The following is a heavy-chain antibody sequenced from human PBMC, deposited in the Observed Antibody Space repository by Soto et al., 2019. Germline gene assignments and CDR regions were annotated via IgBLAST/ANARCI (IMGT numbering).Heavy chain of an antibody. CDR3: ARRRAEPIAVAGPTDEKDPYYYYYMDV. V-gene: IGHV1-3*01. CDR2: INAGNGNT. D-gene: IGHD6-19*01. Sequence: ASVKVSCKASGYTFTSYAMHWVRQAPGQRLEWMGWINAGNGNTKYSQKFQGRVTITRDTSASTAYMELSSLRSEDTAVYYCARRRAEPIAVAGPTDEKDPYYYYYMDVWGKGTTVTVSS. J-gene: IGHJ6*03. CDR1: GYTFTSYA.